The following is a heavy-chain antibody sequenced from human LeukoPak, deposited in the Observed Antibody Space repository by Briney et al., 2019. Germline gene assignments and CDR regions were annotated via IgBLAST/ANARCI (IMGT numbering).Heavy chain of an antibody. CDR1: GGSISSSSYY. J-gene: IGHJ4*02. V-gene: IGHV4-39*07. CDR3: ARVGATLNYFDY. D-gene: IGHD1-26*01. Sequence: SETLSLTCTVSGGSISSSSYYWGWIRQPPGKGLEWIGSIYYSGSTYYNPSLKSRVTISVDTSKNQFSLKLSSVTAADTAVYYCARVGATLNYFDYWGQGTLVTVSS. CDR2: IYYSGST.